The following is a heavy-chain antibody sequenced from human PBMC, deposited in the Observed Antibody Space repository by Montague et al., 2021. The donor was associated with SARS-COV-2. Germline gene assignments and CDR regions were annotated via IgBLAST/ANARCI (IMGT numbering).Heavy chain of an antibody. V-gene: IGHV4-39*01. D-gene: IGHD3-3*01. Sequence: SDTLSLTCTVSGGSISSSSYYWGWIRQPPGKGLEWIGSNYYSGSTYYNPSLKSRVTISVDTSTNQFSLKLSSVTAADTAVYYCARHETNRITIFEMGLYNGWFDPWGQGTLVTVSS. J-gene: IGHJ5*02. CDR1: GGSISSSSYY. CDR2: NYYSGST. CDR3: ARHETNRITIFEMGLYNGWFDP.